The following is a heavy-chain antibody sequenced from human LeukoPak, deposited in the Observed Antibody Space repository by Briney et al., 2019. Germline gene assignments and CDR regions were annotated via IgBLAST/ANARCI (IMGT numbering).Heavy chain of an antibody. D-gene: IGHD3-9*01. Sequence: SETLSLTCTVSGYSISSGYYWGWIRQPPGKGLEWIGSIYHSGSTYYNPSLKSRVTISVDTSKNQFSLKLSSVTAADTAVYYCARESPDWYMDVWGKGTTVTVSS. CDR3: ARESPDWYMDV. V-gene: IGHV4-38-2*02. CDR2: IYHSGST. CDR1: GYSISSGYY. J-gene: IGHJ6*03.